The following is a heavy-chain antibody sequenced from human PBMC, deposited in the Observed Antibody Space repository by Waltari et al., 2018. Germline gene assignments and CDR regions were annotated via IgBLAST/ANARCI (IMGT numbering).Heavy chain of an antibody. V-gene: IGHV3-15*01. D-gene: IGHD3-10*01. CDR1: GFTFTKTW. CDR2: IKSKGDGETT. J-gene: IGHJ6*03. Sequence: EVQLVESGGGLLKPGGSLRVSCEVTGFTFTKTWRSWVRQAPGKGLEWVGRIKSKGDGETTDYGVPVRGRFSISRDDSKNTIYLQMNSLKIEDTGVYYCVTDYGDYMDAWGKGTTVTVSS. CDR3: VTDYGDYMDA.